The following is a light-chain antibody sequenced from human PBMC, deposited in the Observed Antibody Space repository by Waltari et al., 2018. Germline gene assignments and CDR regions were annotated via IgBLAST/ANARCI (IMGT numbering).Light chain of an antibody. CDR3: CSYTTTDTYV. J-gene: IGLJ1*01. V-gene: IGLV2-14*03. CDR1: SSEVGRYEY. CDR2: DVS. Sequence: SALPQPASVSGSPGQSITIYCTGTSSEVGRYEYDPWYQHHPGKAPKLIIYDVSKRPSGVSNRFSGSTSGYTASLTISGLQSEDEADYYCCSYTTTDTYVFGSGTKVTVL.